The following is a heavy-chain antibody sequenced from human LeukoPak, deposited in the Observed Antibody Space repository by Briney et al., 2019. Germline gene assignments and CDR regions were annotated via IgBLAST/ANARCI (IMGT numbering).Heavy chain of an antibody. D-gene: IGHD3-10*01. Sequence: SETLSLTRAVSGGSISSGYYWGWIRQPPGKGLEWIGSIYHSGSTYYNPSLKSRVTISVDTSKNQFSLKLSSVTAADTAVYYCARGCQITMVRGVIITGRQYNWFDPWGQGTLVIVSS. CDR1: GGSISSGYY. CDR3: ARGCQITMVRGVIITGRQYNWFDP. J-gene: IGHJ5*02. CDR2: IYHSGST. V-gene: IGHV4-38-2*01.